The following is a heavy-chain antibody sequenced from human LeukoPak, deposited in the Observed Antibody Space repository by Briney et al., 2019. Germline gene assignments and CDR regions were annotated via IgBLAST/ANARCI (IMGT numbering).Heavy chain of an antibody. D-gene: IGHD2-8*01. J-gene: IGHJ4*02. Sequence: PSETLSLTCSVSGDSITTNNYYWGWIRQPPGKGLEWIGNTHYSGSTYYSPSLKNRVTISVDTSKNQFSLRLKSVTAADTAVYYCWRPHCSNSVCSSSRVDFWGQGTLVTVSS. V-gene: IGHV4-39*01. CDR3: WRPHCSNSVCSSSRVDF. CDR1: GDSITTNNYY. CDR2: THYSGST.